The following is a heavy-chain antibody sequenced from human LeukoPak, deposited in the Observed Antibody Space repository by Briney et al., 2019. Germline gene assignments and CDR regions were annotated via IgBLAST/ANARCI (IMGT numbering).Heavy chain of an antibody. V-gene: IGHV6-1*01. J-gene: IGHJ5*02. CDR3: ARRLTQYDCFDP. Sequence: SQTLSLTCAISGDSVSSNSVTWNWIRQSPSRGREWLGRTYYRSTWYNDYAVSVRGGITVNPDTSKNQCSLHLNSVTPEDTAVYYCARRLTQYDCFDPWGQGILVTVSS. CDR1: GDSVSSNSVT. D-gene: IGHD2-2*01. CDR2: TYYRSTWYN.